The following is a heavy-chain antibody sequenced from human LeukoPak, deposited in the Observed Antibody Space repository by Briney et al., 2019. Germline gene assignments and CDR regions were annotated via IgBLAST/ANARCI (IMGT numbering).Heavy chain of an antibody. CDR2: IRGSGDRT. J-gene: IGHJ5*02. CDR1: GFTFSSYA. CDR3: AKGFYSHSWWSWFDP. Sequence: GGSLRLSCAASGFTFSSYAMSWVRQAPGKGLEWVSAIRGSGDRTYYADSVRGRFTISRDNSKNTLYLQMNSLRAEDTAVYYCAKGFYSHSWWSWFDPWGQGTQVTVSS. V-gene: IGHV3-23*01. D-gene: IGHD2-8*02.